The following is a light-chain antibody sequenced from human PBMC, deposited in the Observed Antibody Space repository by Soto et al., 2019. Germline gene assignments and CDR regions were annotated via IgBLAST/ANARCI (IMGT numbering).Light chain of an antibody. V-gene: IGKV2-30*02. CDR2: KVS. CDR3: MQGTHWPPYT. J-gene: IGKJ2*01. Sequence: DVVMTQSPLSLPVTLGQPASISCRSSQSLGRSDGNTFLNWFQQRPGQSPRRLIYKVSNRDSGVPDRFSGSGSGTDFTLKISRVEAEDVGVYYCMQGTHWPPYTFGQGTKLEIK. CDR1: QSLGRSDGNTF.